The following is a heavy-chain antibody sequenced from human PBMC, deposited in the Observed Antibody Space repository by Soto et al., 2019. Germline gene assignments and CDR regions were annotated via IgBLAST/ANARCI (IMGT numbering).Heavy chain of an antibody. V-gene: IGHV3-30*18. CDR2: ISYDGSNK. J-gene: IGHJ3*01. CDR3: AKGKRSSCGGDGYSVGAFGV. D-gene: IGHD2-21*02. CDR1: GFTFSSYG. Sequence: PWGSLRLSCSASGFTFSSYGMHWVRQAPGKGLEWVAVISYDGSNKYYADSVKGRFTISRDNSKNTLYLQMNSLRAEDPAVYYWAKGKRSSCGGDGYSVGAFGVWRQGTMDSV.